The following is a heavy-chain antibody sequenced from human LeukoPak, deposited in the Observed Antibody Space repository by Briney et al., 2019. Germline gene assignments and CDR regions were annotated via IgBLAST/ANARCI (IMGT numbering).Heavy chain of an antibody. D-gene: IGHD5-12*01. CDR1: VYIFTAWY. CDR2: INPHSGDT. CDR3: AREKFRGHNWFDP. V-gene: IGHV1-2*02. J-gene: IGHJ5*02. Sequence: GASVKVSCKASVYIFTAWYLHWVRKAPGQGHEWMGWINPHSGDTDYAQKFQGRVTMTRDTSISTAYMELSWLRSDDTAVYYCAREKFRGHNWFDPWGQGTLVTVSS.